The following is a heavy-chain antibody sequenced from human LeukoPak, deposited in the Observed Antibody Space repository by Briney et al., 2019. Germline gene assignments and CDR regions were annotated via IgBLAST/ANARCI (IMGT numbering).Heavy chain of an antibody. CDR1: GFTFSSYG. D-gene: IGHD3-10*02. V-gene: IGHV3-48*03. CDR3: AELGITMIGGV. Sequence: GGSLRLSCAASGFTFSSYGMNWVRQAPGKGLEWVSYISSSGSTIYYADSVKGRFTISRDNAKNSLYLQMSSLRAEDTAVYYCAELGITMIGGVWGKGTTVTISS. CDR2: ISSSGSTI. J-gene: IGHJ6*04.